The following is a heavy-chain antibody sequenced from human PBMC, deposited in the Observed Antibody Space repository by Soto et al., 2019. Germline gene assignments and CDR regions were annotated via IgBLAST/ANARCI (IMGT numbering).Heavy chain of an antibody. Sequence: PGGSLRLSCAASGFTFSSYGFHWVRQRPGKGLEWVAVISNDGQSEYYGESVKGRFSVSRERPGNAIYLQMNSLRVEDTAVYYCAKEGQAAGRHFYYGMDVWGQGTMVTVS. CDR1: GFTFSSYG. CDR3: AKEGQAAGRHFYYGMDV. V-gene: IGHV3-30*18. D-gene: IGHD3-10*01. J-gene: IGHJ6*02. CDR2: ISNDGQSE.